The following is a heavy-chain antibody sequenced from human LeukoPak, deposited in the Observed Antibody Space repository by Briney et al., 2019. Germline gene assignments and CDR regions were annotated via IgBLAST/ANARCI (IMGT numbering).Heavy chain of an antibody. D-gene: IGHD1-26*01. CDR2: ISYDGSNK. Sequence: GRSLRLSCAASGFTLSSYAMHWVRQAPGKGLEWAAVISYDGSNKYYADSVKGRFTISRDNSKNTLYLQMNSLRAEDTAVYYCARDRGGWELLGWFDPWGQGTLVTVSS. V-gene: IGHV3-30*04. J-gene: IGHJ5*02. CDR3: ARDRGGWELLGWFDP. CDR1: GFTLSSYA.